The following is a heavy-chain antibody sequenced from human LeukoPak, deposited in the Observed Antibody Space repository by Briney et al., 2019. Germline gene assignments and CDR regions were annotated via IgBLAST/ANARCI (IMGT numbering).Heavy chain of an antibody. CDR2: IYYAGST. Sequence: SETLSLTCTVSGASISSHHWPWIRQPPGKGLEWIGYIYYAGSTNYSPSLKSRVTISVDTSKNQFSLKLSSVTAADTAVYYCARADGAVAAYYGIDVWGQGTTVTVSS. J-gene: IGHJ6*02. V-gene: IGHV4-59*11. CDR3: ARADGAVAAYYGIDV. CDR1: GASISSHH. D-gene: IGHD6-19*01.